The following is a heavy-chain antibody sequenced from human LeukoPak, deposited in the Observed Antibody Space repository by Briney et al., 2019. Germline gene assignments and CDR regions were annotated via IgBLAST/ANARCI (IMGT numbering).Heavy chain of an antibody. CDR2: IYYSGST. J-gene: IGHJ4*02. D-gene: IGHD3-10*01. CDR1: GGSISSYY. V-gene: IGHV4-59*08. CDR3: ASGSWSNFDY. Sequence: SETLSLTCTVSGGSISSYYCSWIRQPPGKGLEWIGYIYYSGSTNYNPSLKSRVTISVDTSKNQFSLKLSSVTAADTAVYYCASGSWSNFDYWGQGTLVTVSS.